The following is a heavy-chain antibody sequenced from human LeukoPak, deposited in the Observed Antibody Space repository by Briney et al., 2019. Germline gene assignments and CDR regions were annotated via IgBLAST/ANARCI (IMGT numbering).Heavy chain of an antibody. D-gene: IGHD6-19*01. J-gene: IGHJ4*02. CDR1: GFTFSSYE. Sequence: PGGSLRLSCAASGFTFSSYEVNWVRQAPGKGLEWVSYISSSGNAIYYADSVKGRFTISRDNAKNSLYLQMNSLRAEDTAIYYCARSSFSSGWYEPYYFDSWGQGTLVTVSS. V-gene: IGHV3-48*03. CDR3: ARSSFSSGWYEPYYFDS. CDR2: ISSSGNAI.